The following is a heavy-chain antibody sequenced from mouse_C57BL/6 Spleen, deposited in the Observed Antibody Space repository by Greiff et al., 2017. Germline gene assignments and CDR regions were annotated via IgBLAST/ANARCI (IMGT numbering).Heavy chain of an antibody. V-gene: IGHV2-9*01. J-gene: IGHJ3*01. CDR2: IWGGGRT. CDR3: AKHEGSGAFAY. Sequence: VQLKQSGPGLVAPSQSLSLSCTVSGFSLTSYGVDWVRQPPGKGLEWLGVIWGGGRTYYNSALMSRLSISKDNAKSQVFLKMNSLQTDDTAMYYCAKHEGSGAFAYWGQGTLVTVSA. CDR1: GFSLTSYG. D-gene: IGHD4-1*01.